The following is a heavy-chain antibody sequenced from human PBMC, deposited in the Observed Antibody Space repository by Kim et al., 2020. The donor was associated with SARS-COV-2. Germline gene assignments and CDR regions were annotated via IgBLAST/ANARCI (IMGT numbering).Heavy chain of an antibody. CDR1: GFTFSSYA. Sequence: GGSLRLSCAASGFTFSSYAMSWVRQAPGKGLEWVSAISGSGGSTYYADSVKGRFTISRDNSKNTLYLQMNSLRAEDTAVYYCAKVLKQWLATYYFDYWGQGTLVTVSS. D-gene: IGHD6-19*01. V-gene: IGHV3-23*01. J-gene: IGHJ4*02. CDR3: AKVLKQWLATYYFDY. CDR2: ISGSGGST.